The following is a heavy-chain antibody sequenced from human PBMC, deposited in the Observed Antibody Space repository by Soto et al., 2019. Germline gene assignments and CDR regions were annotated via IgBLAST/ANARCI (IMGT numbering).Heavy chain of an antibody. Sequence: GASVKVSCKASAGTFSSYAIRWVRQAPGQGLEWMGGIIPIFGTANYAQKFQGRVTITADESTSTAYMELSSLRSEATAVYYCARGSGWYGEDYYGMDVWGQGTTVTVSS. V-gene: IGHV1-69*13. CDR3: ARGSGWYGEDYYGMDV. CDR1: AGTFSSYA. J-gene: IGHJ6*02. CDR2: IIPIFGTA. D-gene: IGHD6-19*01.